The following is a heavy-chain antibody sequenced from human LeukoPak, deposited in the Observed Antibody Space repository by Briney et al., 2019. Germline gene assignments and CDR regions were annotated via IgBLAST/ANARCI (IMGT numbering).Heavy chain of an antibody. CDR2: INHSGST. D-gene: IGHD2/OR15-2a*01. V-gene: IGHV4-34*01. CDR3: ARGFPSVISFVGY. Sequence: PSETLSLTCAVYGGSFSGYYWSWIRQPPGKGLEWIGEINHSGSTNYNPSLKSRVTISVDTSKNQFSLKLSSVTAADTAAYYCARGFPSVISFVGYWGQGTLVTVSS. J-gene: IGHJ4*02. CDR1: GGSFSGYY.